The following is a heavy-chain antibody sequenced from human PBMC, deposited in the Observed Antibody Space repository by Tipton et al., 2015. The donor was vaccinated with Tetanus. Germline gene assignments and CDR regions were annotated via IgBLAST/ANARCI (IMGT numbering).Heavy chain of an antibody. CDR2: IYFEGST. CDR1: GGSIIDKKHY. J-gene: IGHJ4*02. D-gene: IGHD4-23*01. V-gene: IGHV4-39*01. CDR3: ARYKTSLVTPGKYFDS. Sequence: TLSLTCTVSGGSIIDKKHYWGWIRQPPGKGLEWIASIYFEGSTYYSPSLKSRLTIDVDTSQNQFSLSLRSVTAADTAVYFCARYKTSLVTPGKYFDSWGQGALVTVSS.